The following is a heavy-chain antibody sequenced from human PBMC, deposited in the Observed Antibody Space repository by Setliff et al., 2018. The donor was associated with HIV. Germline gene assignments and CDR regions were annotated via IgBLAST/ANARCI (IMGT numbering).Heavy chain of an antibody. CDR1: GFTFSSFA. CDR2: IYTDDSNT. Sequence: GSLRLSCAASGFTFSSFAMTWVRQAPGKGLEWVSIIYTDDSNTYYAESVEGRFTISRDNSKNTLYLQMNSLRAEDTAAYYCAKHFLLWSNAFHIWGQGTMVTVSS. D-gene: IGHD2-21*01. V-gene: IGHV3-23*03. J-gene: IGHJ3*02. CDR3: AKHFLLWSNAFHI.